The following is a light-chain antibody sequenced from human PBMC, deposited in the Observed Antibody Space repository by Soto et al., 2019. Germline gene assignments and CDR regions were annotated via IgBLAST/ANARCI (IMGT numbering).Light chain of an antibody. CDR3: QQYGDWPLT. V-gene: IGKV3-15*01. CDR1: QSVGNN. J-gene: IGKJ4*01. Sequence: EIVVTQSPATLSVSPGERATLSCRASQSVGNNFAWYQQKPGQAPRLLIFATSTRATRVPARFSGSGSGTEFTLTIRSLQSEDFAVYYCQQYGDWPLTFGGGAKVEI. CDR2: ATS.